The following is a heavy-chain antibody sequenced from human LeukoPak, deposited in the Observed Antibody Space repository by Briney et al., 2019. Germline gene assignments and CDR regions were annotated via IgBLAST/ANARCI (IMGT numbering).Heavy chain of an antibody. V-gene: IGHV1-8*01. J-gene: IGHJ4*02. Sequence: ASVNVSCKASGYTFTSYDINWVRQATGQGLEWMGWMNPNSGNTGYAQKFQGRVTMTRNTSISTAYMELSSLRSEDTAVYYCARELRSGRFGELLKRILGYWGQGTLVTVSS. CDR3: ARELRSGRFGELLKRILGY. D-gene: IGHD3-10*01. CDR2: MNPNSGNT. CDR1: GYTFTSYD.